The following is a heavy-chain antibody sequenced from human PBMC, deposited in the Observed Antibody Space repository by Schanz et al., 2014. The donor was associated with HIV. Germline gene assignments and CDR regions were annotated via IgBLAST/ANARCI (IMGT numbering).Heavy chain of an antibody. V-gene: IGHV1-8*01. CDR2: INPRTDNT. CDR1: EKTFSDID. CDR3: ARGPKWEGLMDV. J-gene: IGHJ6*02. D-gene: IGHD1-26*01. Sequence: QVRLVQSGAEVKKPGASVTVSCKASEKTFSDIDINWVRQGPGQGLEWMAWINPRTDNTGYAQKFQGRVSVTRDTSKRTIYMELSGLTSEDTAVYYCARGPKWEGLMDVWGQGTTVTVSS.